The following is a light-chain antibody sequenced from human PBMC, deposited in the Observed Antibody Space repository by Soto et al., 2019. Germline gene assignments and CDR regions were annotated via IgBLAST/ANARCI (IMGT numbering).Light chain of an antibody. CDR3: SSYTSSSIWV. CDR1: SSDVGGYNY. CDR2: DVS. V-gene: IGLV2-14*01. Sequence: QSALTQPASVSGSPGQSITISCTGNSSDVGGYNYVSWYQQHPGKAPKLMIYDVSNRPSGVSNRFSGSKSGNTASLTISGLQAEYEADYYCSSYTSSSIWVFGGGTKLTVL. J-gene: IGLJ3*02.